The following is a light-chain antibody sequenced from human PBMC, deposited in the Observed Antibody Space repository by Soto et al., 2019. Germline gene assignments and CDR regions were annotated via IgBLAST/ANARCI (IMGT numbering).Light chain of an antibody. J-gene: IGLJ1*01. Sequence: LTLPASVSGSPGQSITISCTETSSDVAEYKYVSWYQQHPGRAPKLIIYDVSNRPSGVSNRFSGSKSGSTASLTISGLQAEDEADYYRSAYTTSIALYVFGAGTKVTVL. CDR1: SSDVAEYKY. CDR2: DVS. V-gene: IGLV2-14*03. CDR3: SAYTTSIALYV.